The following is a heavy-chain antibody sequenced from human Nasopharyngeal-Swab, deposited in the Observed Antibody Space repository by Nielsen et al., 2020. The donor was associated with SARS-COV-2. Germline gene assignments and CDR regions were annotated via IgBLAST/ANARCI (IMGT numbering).Heavy chain of an antibody. CDR2: INHSGST. CDR3: ARALSGYDKAYYYYGMDV. Sequence: SETLSLTCAVYGGSFSGYYWSWIRQPPGKGLEWIGEINHSGSTNYNPSLKSRVTISVDTSKNQFSLKLNSVTAADTAVYYCARALSGYDKAYYYYGMDVWGQGTTVTVSS. D-gene: IGHD5-12*01. J-gene: IGHJ6*02. V-gene: IGHV4-34*01. CDR1: GGSFSGYY.